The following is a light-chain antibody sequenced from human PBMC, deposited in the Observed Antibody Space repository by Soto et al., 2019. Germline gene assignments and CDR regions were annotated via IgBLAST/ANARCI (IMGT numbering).Light chain of an antibody. J-gene: IGKJ1*01. Sequence: EIGRTQSPGTLSLSPGERATLSCRARQSVSSSYLAWYQQKPGQAPRLLIYGSSSRTTGIPERFSGSGSGRDFSLTISRVEPEDFAVYYCHQYGCSPWTFGQGTKVEIK. CDR3: HQYGCSPWT. V-gene: IGKV3-20*01. CDR2: GSS. CDR1: QSVSSSY.